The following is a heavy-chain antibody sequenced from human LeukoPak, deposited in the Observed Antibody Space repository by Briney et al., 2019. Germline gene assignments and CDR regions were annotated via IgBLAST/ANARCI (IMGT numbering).Heavy chain of an antibody. J-gene: IGHJ4*02. CDR2: VRSKADGGTT. Sequence: GCSLTLSCAPSGFTFSSAWMTWVRQAPGKGLEWVGRVRSKADGGTTDYAAPAKGRFTISRDDSKNTVLLQMNSLKTEDTAVYYCTTVRPGTSGYSYWGQGTLVTVSS. CDR3: TTVRPGTSGYSY. CDR1: GFTFSSAW. V-gene: IGHV3-15*01. D-gene: IGHD3-22*01.